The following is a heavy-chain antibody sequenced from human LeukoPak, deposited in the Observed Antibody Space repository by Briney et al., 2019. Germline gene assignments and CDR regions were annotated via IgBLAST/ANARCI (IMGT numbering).Heavy chain of an antibody. V-gene: IGHV3-23*01. CDR2: ISASDPGT. J-gene: IGHJ4*02. CDR1: GFTFNTYA. CDR3: AKAPAASCIGSNCYHFDW. D-gene: IGHD2-15*01. Sequence: GGSLRLSCAASGFTFNTYAMSWVRQAPGKRLEWVSAISASDPGTYYADSVKGQFTISRDNSKNTLFLQMNSLRAEDTAVYYCAKAPAASCIGSNCYHFDWWGQGTLVTVSS.